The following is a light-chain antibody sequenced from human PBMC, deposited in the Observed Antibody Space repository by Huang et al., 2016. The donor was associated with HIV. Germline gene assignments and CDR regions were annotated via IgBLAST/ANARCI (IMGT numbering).Light chain of an antibody. CDR3: QQRSNWPPLI. Sequence: EIVLTQSPVTLSLSPGERATLSCRASQSVSNYLVWYQQKPGQAPRLLIYDASNRATGIPARFSGSGSGTDFTLTISSLEPEDFAVYYCQQRSNWPPLIFGGGTKVEIK. V-gene: IGKV3-11*01. J-gene: IGKJ4*01. CDR2: DAS. CDR1: QSVSNY.